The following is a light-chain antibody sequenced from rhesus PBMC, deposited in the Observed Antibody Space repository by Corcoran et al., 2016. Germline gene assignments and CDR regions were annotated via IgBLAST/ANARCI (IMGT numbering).Light chain of an antibody. CDR2: GAS. CDR1: QSVSSS. V-gene: IGKV3-42*03. CDR3: QQYSNWPLT. J-gene: IGKJ4*01. Sequence: EIVLTQSPATLSLSPGERATLSCRASQSVSSSLAWYQQKPGQVPRPLIDGASSRATGIPVRFSGSGSGTDFTLTISSLEPEDFAVYYCQQYSNWPLTFGGGTKVEIK.